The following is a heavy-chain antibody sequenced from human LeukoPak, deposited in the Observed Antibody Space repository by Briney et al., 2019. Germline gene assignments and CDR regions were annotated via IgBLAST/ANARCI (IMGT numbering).Heavy chain of an antibody. J-gene: IGHJ4*02. Sequence: SETLSLTCTVSGGSISSYYWSWIRQPPGKGLEWIGYIYYSGSTNYNPSLKSRVTISVDTSKNQFSLKLSSVTAADTAVYYCARRPSGYCSGGSCYGNWGQGTLVTVSS. D-gene: IGHD2-15*01. CDR3: ARRPSGYCSGGSCYGN. V-gene: IGHV4-59*08. CDR1: GGSISSYY. CDR2: IYYSGST.